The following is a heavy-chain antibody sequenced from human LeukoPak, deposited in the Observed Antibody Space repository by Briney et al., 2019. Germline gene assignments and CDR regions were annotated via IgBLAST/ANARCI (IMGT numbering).Heavy chain of an antibody. CDR1: GYTFTTYW. Sequence: ESLKISCKGSGYTFTTYWIGWVRQMPGNGLGWMGIIFSADSDTKYSPSFQGQATMSADKSIRTAYLQWSSLKASDTATYYCARPGGYCSGNTCEGAFDIWGQGTVVTVSS. J-gene: IGHJ3*02. CDR3: ARPGGYCSGNTCEGAFDI. V-gene: IGHV5-51*01. D-gene: IGHD2-15*01. CDR2: IFSADSDT.